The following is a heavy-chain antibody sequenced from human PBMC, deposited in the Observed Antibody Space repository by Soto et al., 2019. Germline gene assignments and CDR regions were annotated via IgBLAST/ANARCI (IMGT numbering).Heavy chain of an antibody. CDR2: ISAYNGNT. CDR1: GYTFTSYG. CDR3: ARAGSYDAFDI. V-gene: IGHV1-18*01. Sequence: ASVKVSCEASGYTFTSYGISWVRQAPGQGLEWMGWISAYNGNTNYAQKLQGRVTMTRDTSTSTVYMELSSLRSEDTAVYYCARAGSYDAFDIWGQGTMVT. D-gene: IGHD2-15*01. J-gene: IGHJ3*02.